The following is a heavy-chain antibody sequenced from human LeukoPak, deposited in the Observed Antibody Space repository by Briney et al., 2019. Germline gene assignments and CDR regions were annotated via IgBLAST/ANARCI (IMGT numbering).Heavy chain of an antibody. Sequence: SETLSLTCTVSGGSISSYYWSWIRQPPGKGLEWIGYIYTSGSTNYNPSLKSRVTISVDTSKNQFSLKLSSVTAADTAVYYCARGAQIGFGEFNNWFDPWGQGTLVTVSS. V-gene: IGHV4-4*09. D-gene: IGHD3-10*01. J-gene: IGHJ5*02. CDR1: GGSISSYY. CDR3: ARGAQIGFGEFNNWFDP. CDR2: IYTSGST.